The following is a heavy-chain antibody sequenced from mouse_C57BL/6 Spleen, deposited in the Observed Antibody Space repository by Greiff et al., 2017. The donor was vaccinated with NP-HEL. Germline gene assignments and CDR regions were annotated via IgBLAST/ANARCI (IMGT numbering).Heavy chain of an antibody. D-gene: IGHD1-1*01. CDR1: GFNIKDYY. Sequence: EVQLQQSGAELVRPGALVKLSCTASGFNIKDYYMHWVKQRPEQGLEWIGRIDPEDGDTEYAPKFQGKATMTADTSSNTAYLQLSSLTSEDTAVYYCTDYYYGSSRAYWGQGTLVTVSA. V-gene: IGHV14-1*01. J-gene: IGHJ3*01. CDR3: TDYYYGSSRAY. CDR2: IDPEDGDT.